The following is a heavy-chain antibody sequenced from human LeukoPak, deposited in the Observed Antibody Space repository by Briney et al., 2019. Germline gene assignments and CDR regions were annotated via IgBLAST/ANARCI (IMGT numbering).Heavy chain of an antibody. V-gene: IGHV3-9*03. CDR1: GFTFDDYA. Sequence: GRSLRLSCAASGFTFDDYAMHWVRQAPGKGLEWVSGISWNSGSIGYADSVKGRFTISRDNAKNSLYLQMNSLRAEDMALYYCAKASGPVVVVAATFDYWGQGTLVTVSS. D-gene: IGHD2-15*01. J-gene: IGHJ4*02. CDR3: AKASGPVVVVAATFDY. CDR2: ISWNSGSI.